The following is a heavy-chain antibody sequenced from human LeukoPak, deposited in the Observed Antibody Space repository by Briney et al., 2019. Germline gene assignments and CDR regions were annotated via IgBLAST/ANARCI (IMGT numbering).Heavy chain of an antibody. CDR3: AREMRMAILYYFDY. J-gene: IGHJ4*02. CDR1: GFTVSSNY. Sequence: GGSLRLSCAASGFTVSSNYMSWVRQAPGKGLEWVSVIYSGGSTYYADSVKGRFTISRDNSKNTLYLQMNSLRAEDTAVYYCAREMRMAILYYFDYWGQGTLVTVSS. CDR2: IYSGGST. D-gene: IGHD5-24*01. V-gene: IGHV3-53*01.